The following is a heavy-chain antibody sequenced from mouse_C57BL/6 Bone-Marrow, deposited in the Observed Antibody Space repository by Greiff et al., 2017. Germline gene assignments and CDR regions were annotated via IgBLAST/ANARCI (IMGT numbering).Heavy chain of an antibody. J-gene: IGHJ2*01. D-gene: IGHD1-3*01. CDR3: ARYLYAYYFDY. CDR2: IDPSDSYT. CDR1: GYTFTSYW. V-gene: IGHV1-69*01. Sequence: VQLQQSGAELVMPGASVKLSCKASGYTFTSYWMHWVKQRPGQGLEWIGEIDPSDSYTNYNQKFKGKSTLTVDKSSSTAYMQLSSLTSEDSAVYYCARYLYAYYFDYWGQGTTLTVSS.